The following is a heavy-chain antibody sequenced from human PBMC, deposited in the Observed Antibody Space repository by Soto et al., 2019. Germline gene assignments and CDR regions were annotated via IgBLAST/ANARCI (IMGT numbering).Heavy chain of an antibody. V-gene: IGHV3-49*03. CDR3: TATYGITGNRSPFRYMDV. Sequence: PGGSLRLSCTASGFTFGDYAMSWFRQAPGKGLEWVGFIRSKAYGGTTEYAASVKGRFTISRDDSKSIAYLQMNSLKTEDTAVYYCTATYGITGNRSPFRYMDVWGKGTTVTVSS. CDR2: IRSKAYGGTT. CDR1: GFTFGDYA. J-gene: IGHJ6*03. D-gene: IGHD1-20*01.